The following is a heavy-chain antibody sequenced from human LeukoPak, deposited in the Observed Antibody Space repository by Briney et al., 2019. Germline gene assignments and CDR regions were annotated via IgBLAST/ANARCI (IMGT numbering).Heavy chain of an antibody. Sequence: SETLSLTCTVSGGSISSGSYYWSWIRQPPGKGLEWIGRIYTSGSTNYNPSLKSRVTISVDTSKNQFSLKLSSVTAADTVVYYCARDYYDFWSGYLPYNWFDPWGQGTLVTVSS. D-gene: IGHD3-3*01. CDR1: GGSISSGSYY. CDR3: ARDYYDFWSGYLPYNWFDP. CDR2: IYTSGST. J-gene: IGHJ5*02. V-gene: IGHV4-61*02.